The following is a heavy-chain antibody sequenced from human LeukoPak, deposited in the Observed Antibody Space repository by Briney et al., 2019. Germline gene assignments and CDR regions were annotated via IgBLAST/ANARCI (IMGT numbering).Heavy chain of an antibody. D-gene: IGHD1-14*01. CDR3: ARLKAVDNLFTGYNWFDP. CDR2: IYYSGST. V-gene: IGHV4-39*01. Sequence: SETLSLTCSVSGGPISSRSYYWGWIRQPPGKGLEWIGSIYYSGSTYYNPSLRSRVTISVDTSKNQFSLKLSSVTAADTAVYYCARLKAVDNLFTGYNWFDPWGQGTLVTVSS. J-gene: IGHJ5*02. CDR1: GGPISSRSYY.